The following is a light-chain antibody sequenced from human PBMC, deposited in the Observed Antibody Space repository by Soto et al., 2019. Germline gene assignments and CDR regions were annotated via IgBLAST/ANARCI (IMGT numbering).Light chain of an antibody. CDR1: QSITTW. CDR3: QQANSFPLT. Sequence: IQMTQSPSTVSAYVGDSVTITCRASQSITTWLAWYQQRPGKAPKLLIYDVSSLQSGVPSRFSGSGSGAEFTLTISSLQPEDFATYYCQQANSFPLTFGGGTKVDIK. CDR2: DVS. V-gene: IGKV1-12*01. J-gene: IGKJ4*01.